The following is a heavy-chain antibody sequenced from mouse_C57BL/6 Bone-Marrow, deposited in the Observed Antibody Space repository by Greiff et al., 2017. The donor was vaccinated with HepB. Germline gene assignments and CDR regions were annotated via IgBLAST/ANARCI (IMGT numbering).Heavy chain of an antibody. Sequence: EVKVVESGAELVRPGASVKLSCTASGFNIKDYYMHWVKQRPEQGLEWIGRIDPEDGDTEYAPKFQGKATMTADTSSNTAYLQLSSLTSEDTAVYYCLIYYYGSRYFDVWGTGTTVTVSS. CDR1: GFNIKDYY. CDR3: LIYYYGSRYFDV. J-gene: IGHJ1*03. CDR2: IDPEDGDT. V-gene: IGHV14-1*01. D-gene: IGHD1-1*01.